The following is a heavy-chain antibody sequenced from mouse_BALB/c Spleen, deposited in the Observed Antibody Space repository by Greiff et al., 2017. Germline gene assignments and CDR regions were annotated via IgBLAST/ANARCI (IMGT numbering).Heavy chain of an antibody. D-gene: IGHD2-12*01. J-gene: IGHJ4*01. CDR2: IYPGDGDT. CDR3: ARRDDRGWYAMDY. CDR1: GYAFSSYW. V-gene: IGHV1-80*01. Sequence: QVQLQQSGAELVRPGSSVKISCKASGYAFSSYWMNWVKQRPGQGLEWIGQIYPGDGDTNYNGKFKGKATLTADKSSSTAYMQLSSLTSEDSAVYFCARRDDRGWYAMDYWGQGTSVTVSS.